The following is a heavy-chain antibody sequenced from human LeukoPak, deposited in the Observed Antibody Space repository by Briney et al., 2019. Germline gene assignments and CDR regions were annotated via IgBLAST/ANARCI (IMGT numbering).Heavy chain of an antibody. Sequence: SLRFYCAASGFTFSSYAMHWVRQAPGKGLEWVAVISYDGSNKYYADSVKGRFTISRDNSKNTLYLQMNSLRAEDTAVYYCARDRTVDVVTPLGYWGQGTLVTVSS. J-gene: IGHJ4*02. CDR2: ISYDGSNK. CDR3: ARDRTVDVVTPLGY. V-gene: IGHV3-30-3*01. D-gene: IGHD2-2*03. CDR1: GFTFSSYA.